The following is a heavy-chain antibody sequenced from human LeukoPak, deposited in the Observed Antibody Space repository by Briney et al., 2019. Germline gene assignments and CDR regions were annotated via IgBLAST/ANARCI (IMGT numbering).Heavy chain of an antibody. CDR2: ISSSSVRSTI. Sequence: GGSLRLSCAASGFAFSGYSMTWVRQAPGKGLEWVSYISSSSVRSTIYYADSVKGRFIISRDNAKNSLYLQMNSLRVDDTAIYYCARKNGYCSSTSCYLFDYWGQGTLVAVSP. CDR3: ARKNGYCSSTSCYLFDY. J-gene: IGHJ4*02. V-gene: IGHV3-48*01. D-gene: IGHD2-2*01. CDR1: GFAFSGYS.